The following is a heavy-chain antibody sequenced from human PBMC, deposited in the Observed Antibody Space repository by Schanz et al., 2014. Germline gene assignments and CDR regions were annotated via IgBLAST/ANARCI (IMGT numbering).Heavy chain of an antibody. D-gene: IGHD6-13*01. CDR3: ARLDSSSWYPRY. V-gene: IGHV3-23*01. CDR1: GFTFSIYG. Sequence: EVQLLESGGGLVQPGGSLRLSCAASGFTFSIYGMSWVRQAPGKGLEWVSRMIGSGSSVFYADSVKGRFTISRDNAKNSLYLQMSSLRAEDTALYYCARLDSSSWYPRYWGQGTLVTVSS. CDR2: MIGSGSSV. J-gene: IGHJ4*02.